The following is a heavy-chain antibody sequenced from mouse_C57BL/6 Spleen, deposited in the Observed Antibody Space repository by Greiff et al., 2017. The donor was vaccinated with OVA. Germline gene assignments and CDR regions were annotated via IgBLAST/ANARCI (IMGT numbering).Heavy chain of an antibody. D-gene: IGHD1-1*01. J-gene: IGHJ2*01. V-gene: IGHV1-66*01. CDR2: IYPGSGNT. Sequence: QVQLKQSGPELVKPGASVTISCKASGYSFTSYYIHWVKQRPGQGLEWIGWIYPGSGNTKYNEKFKGKATLTADTSSSTAYMQLSSLTSEDSAVYYCARSGSSWPYYFDYWGQGTTLTVSS. CDR3: ARSGSSWPYYFDY. CDR1: GYSFTSYY.